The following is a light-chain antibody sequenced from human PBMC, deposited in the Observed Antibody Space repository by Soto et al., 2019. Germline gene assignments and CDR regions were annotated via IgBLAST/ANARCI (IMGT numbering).Light chain of an antibody. CDR1: QSVSSSY. CDR3: QQYGSSFTT. Sequence: EIVLSQSPGTLSLSPGERATLSCRASQSVSSSYLAWYQQKPGQAPRLLIYGASSRATGIPDRFSGSGSGTDFTVTISRLETEDFAVYYCQQYGSSFTTFGQGTKVEIK. J-gene: IGKJ1*01. V-gene: IGKV3-20*01. CDR2: GAS.